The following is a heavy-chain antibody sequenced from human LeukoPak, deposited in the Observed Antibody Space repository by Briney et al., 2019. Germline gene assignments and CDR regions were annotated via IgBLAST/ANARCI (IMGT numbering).Heavy chain of an antibody. Sequence: GGSLRLSCEASGFTFNTYSMKWARQAPGKGLEWVSSIDSSGGYMFYADSVKGRFIISRDNAKDSLYLQMNRLRVEDTAVYYCAKDGTYYYGSGSYSYFDYWGQGTLVTVSS. V-gene: IGHV3-21*06. D-gene: IGHD3-10*01. CDR1: GFTFNTYS. J-gene: IGHJ4*02. CDR3: AKDGTYYYGSGSYSYFDY. CDR2: IDSSGGYM.